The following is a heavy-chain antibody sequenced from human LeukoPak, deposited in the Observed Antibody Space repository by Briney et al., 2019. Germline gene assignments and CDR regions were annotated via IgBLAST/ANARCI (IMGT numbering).Heavy chain of an antibody. J-gene: IGHJ6*03. CDR1: GGSISSSSYY. CDR2: IYYSGST. Sequence: PSETLSLTCTVSGGSISSSSYYWGWIRQPPGKGLEWIGSIYYSGSTYYNPSLKSRVTISVDTSKNQFSLKLSSVTAADTAVYYCARHGLGSTLRIPHMDVWGKGTTVTVSS. CDR3: ARHGLGSTLRIPHMDV. V-gene: IGHV4-39*01. D-gene: IGHD3/OR15-3a*01.